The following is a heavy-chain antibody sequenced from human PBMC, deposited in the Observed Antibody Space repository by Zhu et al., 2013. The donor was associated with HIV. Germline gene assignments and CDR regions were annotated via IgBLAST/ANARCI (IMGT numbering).Heavy chain of an antibody. V-gene: IGHV1-18*01. J-gene: IGHJ1*01. Sequence: QVQLVQSGAEVKKPGASVKVSCKASGYIFTSYGISWVRQAPGQGLEWMGWISGYNGNANYAQKFQGRITMTTDPATSTVYVELRSLRSDDTAVYYCAKDRHLEKWGQGTVVIVSS. CDR1: GYIFTSYG. CDR3: AKDRHLEK. CDR2: ISGYNGNA.